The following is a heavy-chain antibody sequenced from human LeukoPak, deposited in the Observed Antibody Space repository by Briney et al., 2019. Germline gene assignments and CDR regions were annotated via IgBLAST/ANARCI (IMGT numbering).Heavy chain of an antibody. V-gene: IGHV4-34*01. D-gene: IGHD6-13*01. CDR3: ARGKTKNYSSSWPC. CDR2: INHSGST. Sequence: NPSETLSLTCAVYGGSFSGYYWSWIRQPPGKGLEWIGEINHSGSTNYNPSLKSRVTISVDTSKNQFSLKLSSVTAADTAVYYCARGKTKNYSSSWPCWGQGTLVTVSS. J-gene: IGHJ4*02. CDR1: GGSFSGYY.